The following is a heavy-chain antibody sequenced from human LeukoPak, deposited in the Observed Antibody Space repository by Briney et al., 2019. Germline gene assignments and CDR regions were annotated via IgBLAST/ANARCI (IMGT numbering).Heavy chain of an antibody. CDR2: ISGSGDST. J-gene: IGHJ1*01. CDR3: AKDFGIAVADTFQF. CDR1: GFTFSNFA. Sequence: QSGGSLRLSCTASGFTFSNFAMSWVRQDPGMGLQWVSSISGSGDSTFYADSVKGRFTISRDNSKNTLYLQMNNLRVDDTATYYCAKDFGIAVADTFQFWGQGTLVTVS. V-gene: IGHV3-23*01. D-gene: IGHD6-19*01.